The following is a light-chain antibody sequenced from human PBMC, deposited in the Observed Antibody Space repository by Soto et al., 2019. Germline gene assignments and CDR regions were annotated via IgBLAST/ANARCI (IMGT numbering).Light chain of an antibody. CDR3: SSFTSSSTVA. V-gene: IGLV2-14*01. CDR2: EVS. CDR1: SGDVGGYNY. Sequence: QSALTQPASVSGSPGQSITISCTGTSGDVGGYNYVSWYQQHPGKAPKLIIYEVSNRPSGVSNRFSGSKSGNTASLTISGLQAEDETDYYCSSFTSSSTVAFGGGTKVTVL. J-gene: IGLJ2*01.